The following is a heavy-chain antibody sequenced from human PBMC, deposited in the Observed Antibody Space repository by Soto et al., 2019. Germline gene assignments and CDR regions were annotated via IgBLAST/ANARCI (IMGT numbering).Heavy chain of an antibody. CDR1: GFSFNKYW. CDR2: INEDGSSK. D-gene: IGHD3-22*01. V-gene: IGHV3-7*05. Sequence: PGGSLRLSCAASGFSFNKYWMSWVRQAPGKGLEWVATINEDGSSKYYAGSVKGRFTISRDNSRNSLYLQMNSLRAEDTAVYYCARAGARHYYDSSGSFDYWGQGTLVTVSS. CDR3: ARAGARHYYDSSGSFDY. J-gene: IGHJ4*02.